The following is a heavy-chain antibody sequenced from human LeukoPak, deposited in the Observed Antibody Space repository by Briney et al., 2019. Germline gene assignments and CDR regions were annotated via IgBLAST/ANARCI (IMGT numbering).Heavy chain of an antibody. Sequence: SVKVSCKASEGTFSSYAISWVRQAPGQGLEWMGGIIPIFGTANYAQKFQGRVTITADESTSTAYMELSSLRSEDTAVYYCTRAWDIVVVVAAPDEDYYYYYMDVWGKGTTVTVSS. CDR2: IIPIFGTA. D-gene: IGHD2-15*01. J-gene: IGHJ6*03. CDR3: TRAWDIVVVVAAPDEDYYYYYMDV. V-gene: IGHV1-69*13. CDR1: EGTFSSYA.